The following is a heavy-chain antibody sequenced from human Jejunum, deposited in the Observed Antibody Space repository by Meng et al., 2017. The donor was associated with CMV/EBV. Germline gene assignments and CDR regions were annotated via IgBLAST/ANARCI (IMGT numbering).Heavy chain of an antibody. CDR2: ISDSGDST. Sequence: CGGSGFNFSSYGMSWVRQSPGKGLEWVSSISDSGDSTYYADSVKGRFTVARDNSKNTLYLQMNSLRAEDTAVYFCAKGRSGGYYKFDNWGQGTLVTVSS. CDR3: AKGRSGGYYKFDN. D-gene: IGHD3-10*01. V-gene: IGHV3-23*01. CDR1: GFNFSSYG. J-gene: IGHJ4*02.